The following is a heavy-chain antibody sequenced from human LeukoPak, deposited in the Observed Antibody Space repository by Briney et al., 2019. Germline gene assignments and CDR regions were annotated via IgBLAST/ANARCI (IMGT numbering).Heavy chain of an antibody. CDR1: GFNFSHYS. CDR2: ISVTSSYI. CDR3: ARAPFDHSSGYCAFDS. D-gene: IGHD3-22*01. Sequence: GGSLRLSCAASGFNFSHYSMNWVRQAPGKGLEWVSSISVTSSYIYYADSLKGRFTISRDNAKNSLFLQMSSLRAEDTAVYYCARAPFDHSSGYCAFDSWGQGTLSPSPQ. V-gene: IGHV3-21*01. J-gene: IGHJ4*02.